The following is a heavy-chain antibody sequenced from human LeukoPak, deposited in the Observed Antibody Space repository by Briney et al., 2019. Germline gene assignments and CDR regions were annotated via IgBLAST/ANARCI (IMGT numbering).Heavy chain of an antibody. CDR2: INHSGGT. Sequence: SETLSLTCAVYGGSFSGYYWSWIRQPPGKGLEWIGEINHSGGTNYNPSLKSRVSISVDSSKNQFSLKLSSVTAADTAVYYCARGSDTAAGLYWGQGTLVTVSS. CDR1: GGSFSGYY. J-gene: IGHJ4*02. CDR3: ARGSDTAAGLY. V-gene: IGHV4-34*01. D-gene: IGHD6-13*01.